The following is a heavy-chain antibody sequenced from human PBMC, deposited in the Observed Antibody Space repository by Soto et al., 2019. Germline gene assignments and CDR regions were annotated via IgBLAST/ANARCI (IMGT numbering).Heavy chain of an antibody. CDR3: ARDGGVVDGYADY. CDR1: GFTFSSYG. D-gene: IGHD5-12*01. J-gene: IGHJ4*02. CDR2: IKQDGSEK. V-gene: IGHV3-7*03. Sequence: GGSLRLSCAASGFTFSSYGMHWVRQAPGKGLEWVANIKQDGSEKYYVDSVKGRFTISRDNAKNSLYLQMNSLRAEDTAVYYCARDGGVVDGYADYWGQGTLVTVSS.